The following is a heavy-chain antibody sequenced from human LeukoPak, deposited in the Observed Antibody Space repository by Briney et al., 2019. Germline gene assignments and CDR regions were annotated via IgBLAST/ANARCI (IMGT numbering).Heavy chain of an antibody. V-gene: IGHV4-59*12. CDR3: ARTTVVVTAHDAFDI. CDR2: IYYSGST. Sequence: SETLSLTCTVSGGSISSYYWSWIRQPPGKGLEWIGYIYYSGSTNYNPSLKSRVTISVDTSKNQFSLKLSSVTAADTAVYYCARTTVVVTAHDAFDIWGQGTMVTVSS. D-gene: IGHD2-21*02. J-gene: IGHJ3*02. CDR1: GGSISSYY.